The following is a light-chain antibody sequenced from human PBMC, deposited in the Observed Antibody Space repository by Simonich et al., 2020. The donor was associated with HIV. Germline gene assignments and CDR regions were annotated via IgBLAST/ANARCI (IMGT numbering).Light chain of an antibody. J-gene: IGKJ5*01. CDR1: QTVSSN. CDR3: QQYGSSPT. CDR2: DAS. Sequence: EIVMTQSPATLSVSQGERATHSCRASQTVSSNLAWYHQKPGLAPRLLIYDASSRATGIPDRFSGSGSGTDFTLTISRLEPEDFAVYYCQQYGSSPTFGQGTRLEIK. V-gene: IGKV3D-20*01.